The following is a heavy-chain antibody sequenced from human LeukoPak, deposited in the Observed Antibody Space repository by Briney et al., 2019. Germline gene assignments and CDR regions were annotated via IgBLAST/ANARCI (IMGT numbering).Heavy chain of an antibody. J-gene: IGHJ2*01. CDR3: AMGGYSYGYSCWYFDL. Sequence: PSETLSLTCAVYGGSFSGYYWSWIRQPPGKGLEWIGYIYYSGSTNYNPSLKSRVTISVDTSKNQFSLKLSSVTAADTAVYYCAMGGYSYGYSCWYFDLWGRGTLVTVSS. CDR1: GGSFSGYY. CDR2: IYYSGST. V-gene: IGHV4-59*01. D-gene: IGHD5-18*01.